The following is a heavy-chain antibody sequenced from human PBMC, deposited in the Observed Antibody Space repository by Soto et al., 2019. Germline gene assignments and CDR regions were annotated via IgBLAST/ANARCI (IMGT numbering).Heavy chain of an antibody. D-gene: IGHD2-2*01. CDR1: GFTFSSYW. CDR3: ARYYQPPPYYYYGMDV. V-gene: IGHV3-7*02. Sequence: GGSLRLSCAASGFTFSSYWMSWVRQAPGKGLEWVANIKQDGSEKYYVDSVKGRFTISRDNAKNSLYLQMNSLRAEDTAVYYCARYYQPPPYYYYGMDVWGQGPTVTVSS. CDR2: IKQDGSEK. J-gene: IGHJ6*02.